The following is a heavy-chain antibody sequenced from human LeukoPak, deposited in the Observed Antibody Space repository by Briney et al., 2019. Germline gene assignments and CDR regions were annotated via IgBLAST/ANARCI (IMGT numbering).Heavy chain of an antibody. CDR2: IKSKTDGGTT. Sequence: PGGSLRLSCAAPGFTFSNAWMSWVRQAPGKGLEWVGRIKSKTDGGTTDYAAPVKGRFTISRDDSKNTLYLQMNSLKTEDTAVYYCTTAFEYSSSWYAFDIWGQGTMVTVSS. CDR1: GFTFSNAW. V-gene: IGHV3-15*01. CDR3: TTAFEYSSSWYAFDI. J-gene: IGHJ3*02. D-gene: IGHD6-13*01.